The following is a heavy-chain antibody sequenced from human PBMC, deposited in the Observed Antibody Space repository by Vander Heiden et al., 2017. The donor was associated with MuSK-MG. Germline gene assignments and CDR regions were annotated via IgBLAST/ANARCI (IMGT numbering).Heavy chain of an antibody. J-gene: IGHJ5*02. CDR2: INHSGST. CDR1: GGSFSGYY. D-gene: IGHD3-9*01. Sequence: QVQLQQWGAGLLKPSETLSLTCAVYGGSFSGYYWSWIRQPPGKGLEWIGEINHSGSTNYNPSLKSRVTISVDTSKNQFSLKLSSVTAADTAVYYCARSYYDILKAFDPWGQGTLVTVSS. V-gene: IGHV4-34*01. CDR3: ARSYYDILKAFDP.